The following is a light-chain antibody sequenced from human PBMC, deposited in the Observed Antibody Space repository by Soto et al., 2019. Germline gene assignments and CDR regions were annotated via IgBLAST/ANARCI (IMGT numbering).Light chain of an antibody. V-gene: IGKV3-11*01. CDR1: QSVSSY. CDR2: DAS. Sequence: EIVLTQSPATLSLSPGERATLSCRASQSVSSYLAWYQQIRGQAPRLLIYDASNRATGIPARFSGSGSGTDFTLTISGLEPEDFATYYCQQYYSYLQTFGQGTKVDIK. J-gene: IGKJ1*01. CDR3: QQYYSYLQT.